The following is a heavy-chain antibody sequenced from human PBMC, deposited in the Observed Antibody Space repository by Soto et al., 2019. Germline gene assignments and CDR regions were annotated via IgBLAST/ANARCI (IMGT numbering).Heavy chain of an antibody. V-gene: IGHV1-3*01. CDR1: GYTFTGYS. Sequence: QVQLVQSGAEVKKPGASVKVSCKASGYTFTGYSMHWVRQAPGQRLEWMGWINGDTGDTKYSQKFRDRVTITRDTSASTAYMELSSLRSEDTAVYYCARDGFYDILTGYLDSWGQGTLVTVSS. CDR3: ARDGFYDILTGYLDS. D-gene: IGHD3-9*01. CDR2: INGDTGDT. J-gene: IGHJ4*02.